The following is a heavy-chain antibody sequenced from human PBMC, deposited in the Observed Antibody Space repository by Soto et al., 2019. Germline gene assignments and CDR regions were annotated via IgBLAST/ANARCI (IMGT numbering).Heavy chain of an antibody. CDR3: TRHAGGQVVHSFYYSFLDV. CDR1: GFPLSDSA. Sequence: EVQLVESGGGLVQPGGSLKLACLASGFPLSDSAIHWVRKASGKGLEWVGRIRSKTNNYATTYGAPVRGRFTLSRDDSKNTAYLQMNNLESEDAAVYYCTRHAGGQVVHSFYYSFLDVWGKGTTVSV. D-gene: IGHD2-15*01. J-gene: IGHJ6*03. CDR2: IRSKTNNYAT. V-gene: IGHV3-73*01.